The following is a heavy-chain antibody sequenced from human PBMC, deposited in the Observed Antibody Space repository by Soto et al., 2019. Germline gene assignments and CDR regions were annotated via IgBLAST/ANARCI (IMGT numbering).Heavy chain of an antibody. J-gene: IGHJ4*02. CDR2: ILSDYNT. Sequence: EVQLLESGGGLAQPGGSLTLSCAASGFTFSDYTMSWVRQAPGQVLECISVILSDYNTFYSGSVRGRFTISRDNSKNTLYLQMNSLRAEDTAIYYCARRTKGYFGYWGQGALVTVSS. CDR3: ARRTKGYFGY. V-gene: IGHV3-23*03. CDR1: GFTFSDYT.